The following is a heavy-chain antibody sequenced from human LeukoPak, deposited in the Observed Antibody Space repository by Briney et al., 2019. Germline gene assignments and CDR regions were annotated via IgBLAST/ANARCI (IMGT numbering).Heavy chain of an antibody. CDR2: ISGSGGST. J-gene: IGHJ4*02. D-gene: IGHD6-19*01. CDR1: GFTFSSYG. CDR3: AKDPAVAGTYYFDY. V-gene: IGHV3-23*01. Sequence: GGSLRLSCAASGFTFSSYGMSWVRQAPGKGLEWVSAISGSGGSTYYADSVKGRFTTSRDNSKNTLYLQMNSLRAEDTAVYYCAKDPAVAGTYYFDYWGQGTLVTVSS.